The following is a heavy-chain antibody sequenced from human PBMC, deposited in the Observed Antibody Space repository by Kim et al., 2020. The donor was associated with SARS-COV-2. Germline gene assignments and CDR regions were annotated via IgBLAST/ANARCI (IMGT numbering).Heavy chain of an antibody. D-gene: IGHD3-10*01. CDR2: IYYSGST. J-gene: IGHJ4*02. Sequence: SETLSLTCTVSGGSISSGGYYWSWIRQHPGKGLEWIGYIYYSGSTYYNPSLKSRVTISVDTSKNQFSLKLSSVTAADTAVYYCAREGAKGSGSYYNGVYDYWGQGTLVTVSS. CDR1: GGSISSGGYY. CDR3: AREGAKGSGSYYNGVYDY. V-gene: IGHV4-31*03.